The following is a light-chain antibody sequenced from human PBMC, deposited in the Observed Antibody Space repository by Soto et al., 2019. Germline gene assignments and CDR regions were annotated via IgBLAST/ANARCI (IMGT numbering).Light chain of an antibody. CDR2: GNS. J-gene: IGLJ1*01. CDR1: SSNIGAGYD. V-gene: IGLV1-40*01. Sequence: QSVLTQPPSVSGAPGQRVTISCTGSSSNIGAGYDVHWYQQLPGTAPKVLIYGNSNRPSGVPDRLSGSKSGTSASLAITGLQAEDEADDYCQSYDSSLSGDVFGTGTKLTVL. CDR3: QSYDSSLSGDV.